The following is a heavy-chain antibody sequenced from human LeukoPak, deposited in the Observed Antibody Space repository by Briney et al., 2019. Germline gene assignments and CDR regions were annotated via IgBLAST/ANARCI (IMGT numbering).Heavy chain of an antibody. V-gene: IGHV3-23*01. D-gene: IGHD1-20*01. CDR2: ISGSGGST. CDR1: GFTFSSYA. Sequence: GGSLRLSCAASGFTFSSYAMSWVRQAPGKGLEWVSAISGSGGSTYYADSVKGRFTISRDNSKNTLYLQMNSLRAEDTAVYYCARGPLITGTLDWGQGTLVTVSS. CDR3: ARGPLITGTLD. J-gene: IGHJ4*02.